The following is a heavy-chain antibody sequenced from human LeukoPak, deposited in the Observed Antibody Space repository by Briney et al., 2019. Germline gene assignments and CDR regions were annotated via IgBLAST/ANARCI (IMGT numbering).Heavy chain of an antibody. CDR3: AREWGGDYYDSSGYYAFDY. V-gene: IGHV3-53*05. CDR1: GFTVSSNY. J-gene: IGHJ4*02. Sequence: PGGSLRLSCAASGFTVSSNYMSWVRQAPGKGLEWVSVIYSGGSTYYADSVQGRFTISRDNSQNTLYLQMNSLRAEDTAVYYCAREWGGDYYDSSGYYAFDYWGQGTLVTVSS. D-gene: IGHD3-22*01. CDR2: IYSGGST.